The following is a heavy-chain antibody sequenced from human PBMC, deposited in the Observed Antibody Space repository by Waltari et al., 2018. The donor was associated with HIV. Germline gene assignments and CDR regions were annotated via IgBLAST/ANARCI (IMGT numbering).Heavy chain of an antibody. J-gene: IGHJ5*01. CDR2: ISGSGVTE. CDR3: AKTGYDSGWTFDS. CDR1: GFTFSNYP. D-gene: IGHD6-19*01. V-gene: IGHV3-23*01. Sequence: LRLSCAASGFTFSNYPMSWIRQAPGKGPEWVSGISGSGVTEYYADSVRGRFTISRDDSRNTLDLQMTNLRAEDTAMYYCAKTGYDSGWTFDSWGQGTLVTVSS.